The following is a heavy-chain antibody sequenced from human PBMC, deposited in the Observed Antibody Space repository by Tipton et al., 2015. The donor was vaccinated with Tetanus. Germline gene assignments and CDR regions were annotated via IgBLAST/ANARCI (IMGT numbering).Heavy chain of an antibody. CDR1: GGSISSYNYY. D-gene: IGHD2-2*01. J-gene: IGHJ3*02. CDR2: IYYSGNT. V-gene: IGHV4-39*01. CDR3: ARLSSSSNDAHAFDI. Sequence: TLSLTCTVSGGSISSYNYYWGWIRQPPGKGLEWIGSIYYSGNTYYNPSLRSRVTMSVDTSKIQFSLMLTSVTASDTAVYYCARLSSSSNDAHAFDIWDQGTMVTVSS.